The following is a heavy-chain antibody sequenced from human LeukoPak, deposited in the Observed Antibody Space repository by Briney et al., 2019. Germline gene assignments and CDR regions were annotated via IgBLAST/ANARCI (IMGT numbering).Heavy chain of an antibody. V-gene: IGHV1-18*01. D-gene: IGHD5-18*01. Sequence: ASVKVSCKAAGYTFTSYGISWVRQAPGQRPEWMGWISAYNGNTDYAQKLQGRVTMTTDTSTSTAYMELRSLRSDDTAVYYCARGAYRYDFLFDHWGQGTLVIVSS. J-gene: IGHJ4*02. CDR2: ISAYNGNT. CDR1: GYTFTSYG. CDR3: ARGAYRYDFLFDH.